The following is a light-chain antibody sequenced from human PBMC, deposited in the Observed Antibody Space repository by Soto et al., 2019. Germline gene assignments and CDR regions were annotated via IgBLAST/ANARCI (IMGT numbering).Light chain of an antibody. CDR1: SSDVGGYNY. CDR2: DVS. J-gene: IGLJ2*01. Sequence: QSALTQPASVSVSPGQSIPISCTGTSSDVGGYNYVSWYQQHPGKAPKLMIYDVSNRPSGVSNRFSGSKSGNTASLTISGLQAEDDADYYCSSYTSSSTKVFGGGTKLTV. CDR3: SSYTSSSTKV. V-gene: IGLV2-14*01.